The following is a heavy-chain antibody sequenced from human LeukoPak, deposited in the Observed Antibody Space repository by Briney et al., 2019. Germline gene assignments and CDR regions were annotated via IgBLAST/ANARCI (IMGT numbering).Heavy chain of an antibody. CDR2: INPNSGGT. V-gene: IGHV1-2*06. D-gene: IGHD2-2*01. CDR1: GYTFTGYY. J-gene: IGHJ5*02. Sequence: ASVKVSCKASGYTFTGYYMHWVRQAPGQGLEWMGRINPNSGGTNYAQKFQGRVTMTRDTSISTAYMELSRLRSDDTAVYHCARDLFSTSWRNDNWFDPWGQGTLVTVSS. CDR3: ARDLFSTSWRNDNWFDP.